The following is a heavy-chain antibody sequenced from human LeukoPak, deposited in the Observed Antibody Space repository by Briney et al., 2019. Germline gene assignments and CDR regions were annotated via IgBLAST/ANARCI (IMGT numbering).Heavy chain of an antibody. D-gene: IGHD4-17*01. CDR1: GYTFTSYG. CDR2: ISAYNGNT. J-gene: IGHJ3*02. Sequence: ASVKVSCKASGYTFTSYGISWVRQAPGQGLEWMGWISAYNGNTNYAQKLQGRVTMTTDTSTSTAYVELRSLRSDDTAVYYCARVHQGPYGDPEIGAFDIWGQGTMVTVSS. V-gene: IGHV1-18*01. CDR3: ARVHQGPYGDPEIGAFDI.